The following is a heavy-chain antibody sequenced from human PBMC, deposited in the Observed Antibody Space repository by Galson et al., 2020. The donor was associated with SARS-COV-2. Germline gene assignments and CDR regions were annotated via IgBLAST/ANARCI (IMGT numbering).Heavy chain of an antibody. V-gene: IGHV3-21*01. CDR3: ARDDVYYYDSSEYMDV. Sequence: GGTLRLSCAASGFTFSSYSMNWVRQAPGKGLEWASSISSSSSYIYYADSVKGRFTISRDNAKNSLYLQMNSLRAEDTAVYYCARDDVYYYDSSEYMDVWGKGTTVTVSS. D-gene: IGHD3-22*01. CDR2: ISSSSSYI. CDR1: GFTFSSYS. J-gene: IGHJ6*03.